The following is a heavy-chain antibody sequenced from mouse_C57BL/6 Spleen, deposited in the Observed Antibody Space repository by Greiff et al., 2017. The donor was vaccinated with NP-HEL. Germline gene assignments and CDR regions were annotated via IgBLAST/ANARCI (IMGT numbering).Heavy chain of an antibody. V-gene: IGHV1-82*01. CDR3: ARSSYYYGSSYWYFDV. Sequence: QVQLQQSGPELVKPGASVKISCTASGYAFSSSWMNWVKQRPGKGLEWIGWIYPGDGDTNYTGKFKGKATLTADKSSSTAYMQLSSLTSEDSAVYFCARSSYYYGSSYWYFDVWGTGTTVTVSS. CDR2: IYPGDGDT. J-gene: IGHJ1*03. CDR1: GYAFSSSW. D-gene: IGHD1-1*01.